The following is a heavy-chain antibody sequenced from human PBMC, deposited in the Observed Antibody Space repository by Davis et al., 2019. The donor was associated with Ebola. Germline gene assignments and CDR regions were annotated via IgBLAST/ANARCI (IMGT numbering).Heavy chain of an antibody. CDR3: SRADN. CDR2: INPSGGST. CDR1: VYNFTRSY. V-gene: IGHV1-46*01. J-gene: IGHJ4*02. Sequence: SVNVSCQASVYNFTRSYIHWVRQAPGQGLEWMGIINPSGGSTSYAQKFQGRVTMTRDTSTSTVYMELSSLISEDTAVYYCSRADNWGQVTLVTVSS.